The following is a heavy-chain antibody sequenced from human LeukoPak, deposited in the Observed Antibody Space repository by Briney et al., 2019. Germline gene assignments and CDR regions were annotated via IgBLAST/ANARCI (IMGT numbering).Heavy chain of an antibody. J-gene: IGHJ4*02. CDR1: GFTFSSYE. CDR2: ISSSGSII. V-gene: IGHV3-48*03. D-gene: IGHD3-22*01. CDR3: ARDYDTSGYYDY. Sequence: GGSLRLSCAASGFTFSSYEMNWVRQAPGKGLEWVSYISSSGSIIYYVDSVKGRFTISRDNAKNSLYLQMNSLRAEDTAVYYCARDYDTSGYYDYWGQGTLVTVSS.